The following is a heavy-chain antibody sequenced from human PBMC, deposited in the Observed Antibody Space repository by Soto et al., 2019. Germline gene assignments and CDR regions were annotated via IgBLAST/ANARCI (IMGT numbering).Heavy chain of an antibody. V-gene: IGHV3-23*01. J-gene: IGHJ6*03. D-gene: IGHD2-15*01. CDR3: ANTVIPGYCSGGSCYSYYYYYMDV. CDR2: ISGSGGRT. Sequence: GGSLRLSCAASGFTFSSYAMSWVRQAPGKGLEWVSAISGSGGRTYYADSVKGRFTISRDNSKNTLYLQMNSLRAEDTAVYYCANTVIPGYCSGGSCYSYYYYYMDVWGKGTTVTVSS. CDR1: GFTFSSYA.